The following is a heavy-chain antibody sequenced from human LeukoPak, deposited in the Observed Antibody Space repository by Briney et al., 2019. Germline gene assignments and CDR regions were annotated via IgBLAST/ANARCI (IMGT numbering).Heavy chain of an antibody. Sequence: GGSLRLSCAASGFTFNSYEMNWVRQAPGKGVEWVSSISSSSSYIYCADSVKGRFTISRDNAKNSLYLQMNSLRAEDTAVYYCARGPKYSGSYPYYFDYWGQGTLVTVSS. D-gene: IGHD1-26*01. J-gene: IGHJ4*02. V-gene: IGHV3-21*01. CDR1: GFTFNSYE. CDR3: ARGPKYSGSYPYYFDY. CDR2: ISSSSSYI.